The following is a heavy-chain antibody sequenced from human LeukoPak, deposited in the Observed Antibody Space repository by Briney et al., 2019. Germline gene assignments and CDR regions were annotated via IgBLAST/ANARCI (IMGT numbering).Heavy chain of an antibody. Sequence: GGSLRLSCAASGFIFSSYGMHWVRQAPGKGLEWVAFIRYGGSSKYYIDSVKGRFTISRDNSKNTLYLQMNSLRPVDTAVYYCAKVAGTDYFDYWGQGTLVTVSS. CDR2: IRYGGSSK. J-gene: IGHJ4*02. CDR3: AKVAGTDYFDY. CDR1: GFIFSSYG. D-gene: IGHD6-19*01. V-gene: IGHV3-30*02.